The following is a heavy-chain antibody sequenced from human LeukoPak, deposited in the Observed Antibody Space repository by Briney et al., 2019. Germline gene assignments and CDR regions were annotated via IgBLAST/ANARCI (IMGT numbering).Heavy chain of an antibody. D-gene: IGHD2-2*01. CDR3: ARARPAYQLLSGGGMDV. CDR2: ISSSSSTI. CDR1: GFTFSSYA. Sequence: PGGSLRLSCTASGFTFSSYAMNWVRQAPGKGLEWVSYISSSSSTIYYADSVKGRFTISRDNAKNSLYLQMNSLRAEDTAVYYCARARPAYQLLSGGGMDVWGKGTTVTVSS. V-gene: IGHV3-48*01. J-gene: IGHJ6*03.